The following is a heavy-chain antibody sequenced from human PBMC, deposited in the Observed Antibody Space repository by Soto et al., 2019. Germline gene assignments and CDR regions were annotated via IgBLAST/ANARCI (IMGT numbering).Heavy chain of an antibody. CDR1: GVSISSGNW. CDR3: ARLVYDTRLNYMYFDF. V-gene: IGHV4-4*01. D-gene: IGHD2-8*01. CDR2: IFHDGTA. J-gene: IGHJ4*02. Sequence: RSLTCAVSGVSISSGNWWTWVRQTPQRGLEYIGEIFHDGTANYYPSFERRVTISVDTSKNQFPLKLTSVTAADTAIYFCARLVYDTRLNYMYFDFWGQGALVTVSS.